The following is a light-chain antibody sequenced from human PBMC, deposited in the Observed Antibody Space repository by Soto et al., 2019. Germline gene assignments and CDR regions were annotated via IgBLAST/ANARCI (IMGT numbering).Light chain of an antibody. CDR3: QKYNSAPRT. J-gene: IGKJ1*01. V-gene: IGKV1-27*01. Sequence: DIQMTQSPSSLSASVGDRVTITCRASQAISNYLAWYQQKPGKVPTLLIYAASTLQSGVPSRFSGSGSGTDFTLTISSLQPEDVAPYYCQKYNSAPRTFGQGTKVEIK. CDR2: AAS. CDR1: QAISNY.